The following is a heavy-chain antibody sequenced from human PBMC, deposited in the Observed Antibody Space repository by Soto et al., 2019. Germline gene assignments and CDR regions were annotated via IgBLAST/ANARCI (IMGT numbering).Heavy chain of an antibody. J-gene: IGHJ4*02. Sequence: QLQLVQPGAEVKKPGSSVKVSCKASGGTISSYAISWVRQAPGQGLEWMGGIIPIFGTANYAQTSQGRVTITADESTSTAYLEVTSLRSEDTAVYYFARKVTSGSHIGYWGQGTLVTVSS. D-gene: IGHD3-22*01. CDR2: IIPIFGTA. CDR3: ARKVTSGSHIGY. CDR1: GGTISSYA. V-gene: IGHV1-69*01.